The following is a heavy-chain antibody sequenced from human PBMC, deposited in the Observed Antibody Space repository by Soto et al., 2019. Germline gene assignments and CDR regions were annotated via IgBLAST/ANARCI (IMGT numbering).Heavy chain of an antibody. Sequence: QVQLVESGGGVVQPGRSLRLSCAASGFTFSSYGIHWVRQAPGRGLEWVALISYDGSNGFYADSVKGRFTISRDNSKNTLYLQMNSLGAEDTAVYYCSKDHVLLTRVGGGGFDYWGQGTLLTVSS. J-gene: IGHJ4*02. V-gene: IGHV3-30*18. D-gene: IGHD3-16*01. CDR1: GFTFSSYG. CDR2: ISYDGSNG. CDR3: SKDHVLLTRVGGGGFDY.